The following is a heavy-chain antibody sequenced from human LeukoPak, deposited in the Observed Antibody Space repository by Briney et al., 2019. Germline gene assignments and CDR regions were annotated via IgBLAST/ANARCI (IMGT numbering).Heavy chain of an antibody. CDR3: ARVSPLLSLIEAFDI. J-gene: IGHJ3*02. CDR2: INPNSGGT. V-gene: IGHV1-2*02. D-gene: IGHD3-10*01. CDR1: GYTFTGYY. Sequence: ASVKVSCKASGYTFTGYYMHWVRQAPGQGLEWMGWINPNSGGTNYAQKFQGRVTMTRDTSISTAYMELSRLRSDDTAVYYCARVSPLLSLIEAFDISGQGTMVTVSS.